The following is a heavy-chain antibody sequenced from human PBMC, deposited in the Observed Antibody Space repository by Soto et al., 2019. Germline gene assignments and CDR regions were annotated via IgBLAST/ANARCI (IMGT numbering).Heavy chain of an antibody. CDR2: IFYTGNT. Sequence: QVQLQESGPGLMKPSETLSLTCTVSGGSGSIGDYSWTWIRQPPGEGLEWIGYIFYTGNTNYSPSLKSRVTMSVDRSRNQFSLRLSSVTAADTAVYYCARDWELRRMDVWGQGTTVTVSS. CDR3: ARDWELRRMDV. D-gene: IGHD1-7*01. J-gene: IGHJ6*02. V-gene: IGHV4-61*08. CDR1: GGSGSIGDYS.